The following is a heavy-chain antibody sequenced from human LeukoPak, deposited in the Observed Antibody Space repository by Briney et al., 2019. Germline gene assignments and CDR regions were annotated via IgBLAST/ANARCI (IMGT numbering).Heavy chain of an antibody. D-gene: IGHD6-13*01. Sequence: RGESLKISCQGSGSSFTNSWIGWVRQMPGKGLEWMGIIYPGDSDTRYSPSFQGQVTISADKSISTAYLQWSSLKASDTAMYYCARHEGLPPIAAAVNCWGQGTLVTVSS. CDR3: ARHEGLPPIAAAVNC. CDR1: GSSFTNSW. J-gene: IGHJ4*02. V-gene: IGHV5-51*01. CDR2: IYPGDSDT.